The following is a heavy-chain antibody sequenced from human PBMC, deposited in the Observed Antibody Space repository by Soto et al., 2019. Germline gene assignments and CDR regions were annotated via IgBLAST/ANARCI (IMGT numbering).Heavy chain of an antibody. Sequence: GGFKRLSSAAAGGPWRSFESILVRQATGKGLEWVSSFGGSGDDTFYADSVKGRFTMSRDNSKNTLYLQMNGLRAEDTAVYYCAIRKYNYANWGQGILVTVSS. CDR2: FGGSGDDT. D-gene: IGHD2-2*01. V-gene: IGHV3-23*01. CDR1: GGPWRSFE. J-gene: IGHJ4*02. CDR3: AIRKYNYAN.